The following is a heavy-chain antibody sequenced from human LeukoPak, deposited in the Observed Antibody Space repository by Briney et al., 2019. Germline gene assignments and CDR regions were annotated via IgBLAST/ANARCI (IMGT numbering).Heavy chain of an antibody. D-gene: IGHD6-6*01. CDR1: GGSSSNYY. CDR2: IYYSGST. CDR3: ARHRAYSSSSPFDI. J-gene: IGHJ3*02. Sequence: SETLSLTCSVSGGSSSNYYWSWIRQPPGRGLEWIGYIYYSGSTNSNASHKSRVTIFVDPSKNQFSPRLSSVTAADTAVYYCARHRAYSSSSPFDIWGQGTMVTVSS. V-gene: IGHV4-59*08.